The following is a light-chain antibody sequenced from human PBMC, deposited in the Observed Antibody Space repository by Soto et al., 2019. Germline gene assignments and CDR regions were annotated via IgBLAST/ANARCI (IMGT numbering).Light chain of an antibody. J-gene: IGKJ2*01. CDR1: QSVSSSY. Sequence: EIVLTQSPGTLSLSPGERATLSCRASQSVSSSYLAWYQQKPGQAPRLLIYGASSRATGIPDRFSGSGSGTDFTLTINRLEPEDFAVYYCQQYGSSPPDTFGQGTKPEIK. V-gene: IGKV3-20*01. CDR2: GAS. CDR3: QQYGSSPPDT.